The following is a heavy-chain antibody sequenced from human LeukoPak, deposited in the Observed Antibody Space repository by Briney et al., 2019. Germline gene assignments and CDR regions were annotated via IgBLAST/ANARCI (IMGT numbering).Heavy chain of an antibody. D-gene: IGHD2-2*01. J-gene: IGHJ6*03. CDR1: GGSISSGSYY. CDR2: IYTSGST. CDR3: ARALDVVVPAAQVYYYYYMDV. V-gene: IGHV4-61*02. Sequence: SQTLSLTCTVSGGSISSGSYYWSWIRQPAGKGLEWIERIYTSGSTNYNPSLKSRVTISVDTSKNQFSLKLSSVTAADTAVYYCARALDVVVPAAQVYYYYYMDVWGKGTTVTVSS.